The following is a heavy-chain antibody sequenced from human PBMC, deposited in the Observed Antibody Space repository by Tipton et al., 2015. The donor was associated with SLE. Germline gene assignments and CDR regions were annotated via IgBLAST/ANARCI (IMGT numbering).Heavy chain of an antibody. CDR2: ISSSGSTI. Sequence: SLRLSCAASGFTFSNYEMNWVRQAPGKGLEWVSYISSSGSTIYYADSVKGRFTISRDNAKNSLYLQMNSLRADDTALYYCARGDSSSWFFDYWGQGTLVTVSS. D-gene: IGHD6-13*01. V-gene: IGHV3-48*03. J-gene: IGHJ4*02. CDR1: GFTFSNYE. CDR3: ARGDSSSWFFDY.